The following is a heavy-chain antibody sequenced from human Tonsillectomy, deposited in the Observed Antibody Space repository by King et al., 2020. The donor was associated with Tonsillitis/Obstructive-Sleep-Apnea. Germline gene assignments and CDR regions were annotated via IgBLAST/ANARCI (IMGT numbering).Heavy chain of an antibody. CDR3: ARTDELPLDY. J-gene: IGHJ4*02. V-gene: IGHV4-34*01. Sequence: VQLQQWGAGLLKPSETLSLTCAVYGGSFSGYYWSWIRQPPGKGLEWIGEINHSGSTNYNPSLKSRVPISVETSKNQFSLKLSSVTAADTAVYYCARTDELPLDYWGQGTLVTVSS. CDR2: INHSGST. CDR1: GGSFSGYY. D-gene: IGHD2-15*01.